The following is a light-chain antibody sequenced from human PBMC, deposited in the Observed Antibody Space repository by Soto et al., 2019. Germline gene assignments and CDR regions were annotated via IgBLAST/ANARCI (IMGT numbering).Light chain of an antibody. CDR3: QHYNIYSEA. Sequence: DIQMTQSPSTLSGSVGDRVTITCRASQTVSSWLAWYQQKPGKAPKLLIYKASTLKSGVPSRFSGSGSGTEFTLTISSLQPDDFAPYYCQHYNIYSEAFGHGTKVDI. V-gene: IGKV1-5*03. J-gene: IGKJ1*01. CDR2: KAS. CDR1: QTVSSW.